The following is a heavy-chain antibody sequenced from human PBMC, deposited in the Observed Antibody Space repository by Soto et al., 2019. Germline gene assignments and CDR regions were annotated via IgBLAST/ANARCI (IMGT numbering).Heavy chain of an antibody. D-gene: IGHD2-15*01. CDR3: VRYCSGGSCYSFDAFDI. V-gene: IGHV3-30-3*01. J-gene: IGHJ3*02. CDR1: GFTFSSYA. CDR2: ISYDGSNK. Sequence: PGGSLRLSCAASGFTFSSYAMHWVRQAPGKGLEWVAVISYDGSNKYYADSVKGRFTISRDNSKNTLYLQMNSLRAEDTAVYYCVRYCSGGSCYSFDAFDIWGQGTMVTVSS.